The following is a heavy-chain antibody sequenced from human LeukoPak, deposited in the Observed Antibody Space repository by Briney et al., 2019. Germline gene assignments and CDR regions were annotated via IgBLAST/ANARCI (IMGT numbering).Heavy chain of an antibody. CDR1: VYTFTGYY. D-gene: IGHD6-13*01. Sequence: GASVKVSCKASVYTFTGYYMHWVRQAPGQGLEWMGWINPNSGGTSYAQKFQGRVTMTRDTSISTAYMELSRLRSDDTAVYYCARDREDPQPQQPVRENNWFDPWGQGTLVTVSS. CDR3: ARDREDPQPQQPVRENNWFDP. V-gene: IGHV1-2*02. J-gene: IGHJ5*02. CDR2: INPNSGGT.